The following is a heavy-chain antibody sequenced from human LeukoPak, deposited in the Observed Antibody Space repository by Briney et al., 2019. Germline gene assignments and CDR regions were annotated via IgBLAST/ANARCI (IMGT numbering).Heavy chain of an antibody. D-gene: IGHD6-13*01. CDR3: ARVVRVGQLVR. CDR2: INHSGST. Sequence: SETLSLTCALYGGSFSGYYWSWIRQPPGKGLEWIGKINHSGSTNYNPSLKSRVTISVDTSKNQFSLKLSSVTAADTAVYYCARVVRVGQLVRRGQGTLVTVSS. V-gene: IGHV4-34*01. CDR1: GGSFSGYY. J-gene: IGHJ4*02.